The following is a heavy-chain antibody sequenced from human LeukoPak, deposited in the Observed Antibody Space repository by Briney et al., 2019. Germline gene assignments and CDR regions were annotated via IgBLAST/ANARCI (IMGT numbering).Heavy chain of an antibody. Sequence: GGSLRLSCGASGFTFSNYEMNWVRQAPGKGLEWVSYISISSNIFYADSVKGRFTMSRDNAKNSVYLQMNSLRAEDTAVYYCARLGQTYYHFWSGYGTMDVWGRGTAVTVSS. CDR2: ISISSNI. D-gene: IGHD3-3*01. J-gene: IGHJ6*02. CDR1: GFTFSNYE. CDR3: ARLGQTYYHFWSGYGTMDV. V-gene: IGHV3-48*03.